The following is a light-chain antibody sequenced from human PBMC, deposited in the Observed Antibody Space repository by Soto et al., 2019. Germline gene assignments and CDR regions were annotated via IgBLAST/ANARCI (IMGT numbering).Light chain of an antibody. Sequence: DVVMTQSPLSLPVTLGQPASISCRSSQSLVYSDGNTYLNWFQQRPGHSPGRLIYKVSNRDSGVPDRFSGSGTDFTLKISRVEAEDVGGYYCMQGTHWPPPFGEGTKVDI. CDR3: MQGTHWPPP. J-gene: IGKJ1*01. CDR2: KVS. V-gene: IGKV2-30*01. CDR1: QSLVYSDGNTY.